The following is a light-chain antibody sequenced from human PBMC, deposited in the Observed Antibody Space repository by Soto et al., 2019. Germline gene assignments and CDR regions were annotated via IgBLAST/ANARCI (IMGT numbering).Light chain of an antibody. CDR2: DVT. CDR3: SSYTSASTSVV. CDR1: SSDIGTYNH. V-gene: IGLV2-14*03. Sequence: QSALTQPASVSGSPGQSITISCTGTSSDIGTYNHVSWYQKHPGKAPILIIYDVTDRPSGVSNRFSGSKSGNTASLTISGLQAEDEAEYYCSSYTSASTSVVFGGGPKLTVL. J-gene: IGLJ2*01.